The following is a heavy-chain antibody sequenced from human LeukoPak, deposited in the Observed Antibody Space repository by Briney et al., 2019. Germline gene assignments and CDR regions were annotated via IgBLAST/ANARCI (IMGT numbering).Heavy chain of an antibody. CDR1: GGSITFGNYY. CDR2: IYNTGLT. V-gene: IGHV4-61*02. CDR3: ARDRVSWHYFDY. Sequence: SETLSLTCTVSGGSITFGNYYWAWIRQPAGKGLEWIGRIYNTGLTDDNPSLKSRVTISLDRSTNQFSLKLTSATAADTAIYYCARDRVSWHYFDYWGQGTLLTVSS. J-gene: IGHJ4*02. D-gene: IGHD5/OR15-5a*01.